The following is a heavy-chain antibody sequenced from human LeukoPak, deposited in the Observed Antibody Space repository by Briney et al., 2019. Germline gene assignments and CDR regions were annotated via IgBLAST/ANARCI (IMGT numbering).Heavy chain of an antibody. J-gene: IGHJ4*01. CDR1: GYPLDNFG. V-gene: IGHV1-18*01. CDR3: ARDRVGGDLTGVSLY. Sequence: ASVKVSCKASGYPLDNFGLPWVRQAPGQGREWMGWISAYNGNIHYAQKFRGRLTLTTETSTSTAYLELRSLKSDDTAVYYCARDRVGGDLTGVSLYWGQGTLVTVSS. CDR2: ISAYNGNI. D-gene: IGHD4-17*01.